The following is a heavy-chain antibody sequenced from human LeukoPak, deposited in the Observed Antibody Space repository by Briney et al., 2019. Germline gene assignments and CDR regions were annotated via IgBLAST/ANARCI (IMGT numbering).Heavy chain of an antibody. V-gene: IGHV4-59*08. CDR3: ARHATTLRFLGSMDV. CDR2: IYYSGST. Sequence: PSETLSLTCTVSGGSISSYYWSWIRQPPGKGLEWIGYIYYSGSTNYNPSLKSRVTISVDTSKNQFSLKLSSVTAADTAVYYCARHATTLRFLGSMDVWGKGTTVTVSS. D-gene: IGHD3-3*01. CDR1: GGSISSYY. J-gene: IGHJ6*04.